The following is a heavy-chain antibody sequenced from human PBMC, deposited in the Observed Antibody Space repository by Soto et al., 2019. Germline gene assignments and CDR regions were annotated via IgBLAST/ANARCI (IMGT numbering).Heavy chain of an antibody. Sequence: GGSLRLSCAASGFTFSSYEMNWVRQAPGKGLEWVSYIGSGGSAIYYADSVKGRFTISRDNAKNSLYLQMNSLRAEDTAVYYCARDFYDSSGEIWGQGTMVTVSS. CDR1: GFTFSSYE. J-gene: IGHJ3*02. D-gene: IGHD3-22*01. CDR2: IGSGGSAI. V-gene: IGHV3-48*03. CDR3: ARDFYDSSGEI.